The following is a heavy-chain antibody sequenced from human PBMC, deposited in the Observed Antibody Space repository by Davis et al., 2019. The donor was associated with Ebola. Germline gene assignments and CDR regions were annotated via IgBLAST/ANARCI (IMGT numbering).Heavy chain of an antibody. Sequence: SGPTLVKPTQTLTLTCTFSGFSLSTGGMCVSWVRQPPGKALEWLALIDWDDDKYYSTSLKTSLTISKDTSKNQVVLTVTNMDPVDTATYYCARCRGTNYNDAFDIWGQGTMVTVSS. CDR1: GFSLSTGGMC. CDR3: ARCRGTNYNDAFDI. V-gene: IGHV2-70*20. J-gene: IGHJ3*02. CDR2: IDWDDDK. D-gene: IGHD3-10*01.